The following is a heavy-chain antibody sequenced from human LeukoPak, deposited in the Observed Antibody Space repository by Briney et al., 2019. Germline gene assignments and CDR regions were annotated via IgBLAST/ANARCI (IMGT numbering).Heavy chain of an antibody. CDR3: ARGTTIAATD. D-gene: IGHD6-13*01. J-gene: IGHJ4*02. CDR1: GGSISSYY. CDR2: IYYSGST. Sequence: SETLSFTCTVSGGSISSYYWSWIRQPPGKGLEWIGYIYYSGSTNYNPSLKNRVTISVDTSKNQFSLKLSSVTAADTAVYYCARGTTIAATDWGQGTLVTVSS. V-gene: IGHV4-59*01.